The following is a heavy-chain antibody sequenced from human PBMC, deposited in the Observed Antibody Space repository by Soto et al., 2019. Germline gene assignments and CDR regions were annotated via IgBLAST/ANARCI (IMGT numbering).Heavy chain of an antibody. CDR3: ARRTTATTRYFDY. D-gene: IGHD1-1*01. CDR2: IYPDDSDT. Sequence: GESLKISCKGSGYTFTSHWIGWVRQMPGKGLEWMGVIYPDDSDTRYSPSFQGQVTISADKSVSTAYLQWSSLKASDTAMYYCARRTTATTRYFDYWGQGTLVTVSS. J-gene: IGHJ4*02. V-gene: IGHV5-51*01. CDR1: GYTFTSHW.